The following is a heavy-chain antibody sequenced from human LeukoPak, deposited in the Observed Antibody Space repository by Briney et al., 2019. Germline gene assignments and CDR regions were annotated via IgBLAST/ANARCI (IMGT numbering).Heavy chain of an antibody. Sequence: GGSLRLSCAASGFTFSSYGMLWVRQAPGKGLEWVAVISYDGSNKYYADSVKGRFTISRDNSKNTLYLQMNSLRAEHTAVYYCAKDRSIVGARTARDDYWGQGTLVTVSS. CDR1: GFTFSSYG. V-gene: IGHV3-30*18. CDR3: AKDRSIVGARTARDDY. CDR2: ISYDGSNK. D-gene: IGHD1-26*01. J-gene: IGHJ4*02.